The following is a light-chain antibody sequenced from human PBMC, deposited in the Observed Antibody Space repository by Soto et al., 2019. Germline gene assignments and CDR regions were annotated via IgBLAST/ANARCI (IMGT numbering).Light chain of an antibody. CDR3: QQRGSWPLT. V-gene: IGKV3-11*01. CDR2: DAS. J-gene: IGKJ4*01. CDR1: QSIRSY. Sequence: DIVLTQSPATLSLSPGERATLSCRASQSIRSYLAWFQHKPGQAPRLLIYDASNRATGIPARFSGGGSGTDFTLTISSLEPEDFAVYYCQQRGSWPLTFGGVTKVEIK.